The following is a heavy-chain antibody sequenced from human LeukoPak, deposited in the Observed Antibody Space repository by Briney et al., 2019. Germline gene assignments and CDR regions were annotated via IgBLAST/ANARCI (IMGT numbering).Heavy chain of an antibody. J-gene: IGHJ4*02. CDR3: ARVPFDYGDYALDF. CDR1: GFTFSSHA. V-gene: IGHV3-30*01. Sequence: GGSLRLSCAASGFTFSSHAMHWVRQAPGKGLEWVADISYDGSNQYYADSVKGRFTVSRDNSKNTLHLQMNSLRAEDTAVYFCARVPFDYGDYALDFWGQGTLVPVSS. D-gene: IGHD4-17*01. CDR2: ISYDGSNQ.